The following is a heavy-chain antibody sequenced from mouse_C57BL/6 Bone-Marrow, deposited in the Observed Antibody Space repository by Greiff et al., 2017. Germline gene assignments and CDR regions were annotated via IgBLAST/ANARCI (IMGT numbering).Heavy chain of an antibody. D-gene: IGHD1-1*01. Sequence: VQLQQSGPGLVQPSQRLSITCTVSGFSSTRYGVHWVRQSPGKGLEWLGVIWSGGSTDYNAAFISRLSISKDNSKGQVFFKMNSLQANDTAIDYCARKYYGSSYGCAYWGQGTLVTVSA. V-gene: IGHV2-2*02. CDR1: GFSSTRYG. CDR3: ARKYYGSSYGCAY. CDR2: IWSGGST. J-gene: IGHJ3*01.